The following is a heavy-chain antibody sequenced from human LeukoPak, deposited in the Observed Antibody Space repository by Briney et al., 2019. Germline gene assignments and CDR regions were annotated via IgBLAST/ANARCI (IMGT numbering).Heavy chain of an antibody. J-gene: IGHJ4*02. D-gene: IGHD3-10*01. CDR1: GYTLTIYD. CDR3: ARVLWFGELSSYY. Sequence: SVRLSCTLSGYTLTIYDTNCGRRAPGQGLEWTRWTTPKSGNTGYAQTLQGRVTMTRNTSTSTAYMELSSLRSEDTAVYYCARVLWFGELSSYYWGQGTLVTVSS. CDR2: TTPKSGNT. V-gene: IGHV1-8*01.